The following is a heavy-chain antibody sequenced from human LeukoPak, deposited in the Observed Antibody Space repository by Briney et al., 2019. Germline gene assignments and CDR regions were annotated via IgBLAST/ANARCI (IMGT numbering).Heavy chain of an antibody. CDR3: AKDAAGPEY. D-gene: IGHD6-13*01. CDR1: GFTFSSYS. V-gene: IGHV3-21*04. Sequence: GGSLRLSCAASGFTFSSYSMNWVRQAPGKGLEWVSSISSSSYIYYADSVKGRFTISRDNSRNTLYLQMNSLRAEDTAVYYCAKDAAGPEYWGQGTLVTVSS. J-gene: IGHJ4*02. CDR2: ISSSSYI.